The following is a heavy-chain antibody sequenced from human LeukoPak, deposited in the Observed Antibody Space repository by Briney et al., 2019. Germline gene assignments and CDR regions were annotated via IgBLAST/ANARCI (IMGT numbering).Heavy chain of an antibody. CDR3: ARRGSYDNSGYSFDY. CDR2: SYPGNADA. V-gene: IGHV5-51*01. D-gene: IGHD3-22*01. Sequence: GESLQISCKASGYSLINHWIGWVRQMPGKGLDWMGISYPGNADATYSPSFQGQVTISADKSTTTVYLQWSSLKASDTAMYYCARRGSYDNSGYSFDYWGQGTLVTVSS. CDR1: GYSLINHW. J-gene: IGHJ4*02.